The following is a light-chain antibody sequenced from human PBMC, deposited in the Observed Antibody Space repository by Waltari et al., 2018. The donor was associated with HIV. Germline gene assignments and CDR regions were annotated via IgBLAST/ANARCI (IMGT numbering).Light chain of an antibody. V-gene: IGLV2-23*02. CDR1: SSDVGGYNY. CDR2: DVS. J-gene: IGLJ2*01. Sequence: QSALTQPASVSGSPGQSITISCTGTSSDVGGYNYVSWYQQHPGKAPKLMIYDVSKRPSGVSNRFSGSKAGNTASLTISGLQAEDEADYYCCSNAGSSTLVFGGGTKLTVL. CDR3: CSNAGSSTLV.